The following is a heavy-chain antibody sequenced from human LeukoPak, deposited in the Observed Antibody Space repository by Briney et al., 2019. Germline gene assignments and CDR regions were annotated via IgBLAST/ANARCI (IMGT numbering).Heavy chain of an antibody. J-gene: IGHJ4*02. V-gene: IGHV3-21*01. CDR2: ISSSGSNI. D-gene: IGHD4-11*01. Sequence: GGSLRLSCAGSNFTFNSYTLNWVRQGPGKGLEWLSSISSSGSNIYYADSVKGRFTISRDNAKKTLFLQMNSLRAEDSAVYYCATRVTTFLQWGQGTLVTVSS. CDR1: NFTFNSYT. CDR3: ATRVTTFLQ.